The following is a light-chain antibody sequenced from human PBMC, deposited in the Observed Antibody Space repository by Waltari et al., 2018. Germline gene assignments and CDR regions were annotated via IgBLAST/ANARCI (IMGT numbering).Light chain of an antibody. Sequence: QSALTQPASVSGSPGQSITISCPGTSSDVGGYNDVSWYQQHPGKAPKLIIFDVSDRPSGVSNRFSGSKSGNTASLTISGLQAEDEADYYCSSYIGSSTLELFGGGTSLTVL. CDR2: DVS. V-gene: IGLV2-14*03. J-gene: IGLJ2*01. CDR3: SSYIGSSTLEL. CDR1: SSDVGGYND.